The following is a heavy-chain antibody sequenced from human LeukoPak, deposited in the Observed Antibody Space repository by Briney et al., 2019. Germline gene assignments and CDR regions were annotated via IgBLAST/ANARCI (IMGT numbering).Heavy chain of an antibody. CDR1: GGSISSYY. CDR3: ARHNYYVNWFDP. D-gene: IGHD3-22*01. J-gene: IGHJ5*02. CDR2: IYYSGST. V-gene: IGHV4-59*01. Sequence: PSETLSLTCTVSGGSISSYYWSWIRQPPGKGLEWIGYIYYSGSTNYNPSLKSRVTISVDTSKNQFSLKLSSVTAADTAVYYCARHNYYVNWFDPWGQGTLVTVSS.